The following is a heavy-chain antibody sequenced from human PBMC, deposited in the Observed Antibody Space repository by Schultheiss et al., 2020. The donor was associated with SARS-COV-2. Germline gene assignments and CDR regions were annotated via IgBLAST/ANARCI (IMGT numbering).Heavy chain of an antibody. J-gene: IGHJ3*02. CDR1: GFTFSSYA. V-gene: IGHV3-23*01. CDR2: ISWNSGSI. D-gene: IGHD6-13*01. Sequence: GESLKISCAASGFTFSSYAMSWVRQAPGKGLEWVSGISWNSGSIGYADSVKGRFTISRDNSKNTLYLQMNSLRAEDTAVYYCARGGYSSSSLFDIWGQGTMVTVSS. CDR3: ARGGYSSSSLFDI.